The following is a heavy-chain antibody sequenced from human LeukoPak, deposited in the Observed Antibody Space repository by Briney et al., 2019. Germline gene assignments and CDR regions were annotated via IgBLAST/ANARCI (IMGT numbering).Heavy chain of an antibody. CDR3: AEARKRKDESSGYPSDY. Sequence: GGSLRLSCAASGFTFSSYAMSWVRQAPGKGLEWVSAISGSGVSTYYADSVKGRFTISRDNSKNTLYLQMNSLRAEDTAVYYCAEARKRKDESSGYPSDYWGQGTLVAVSS. D-gene: IGHD3-22*01. CDR2: ISGSGVST. J-gene: IGHJ4*02. V-gene: IGHV3-23*01. CDR1: GFTFSSYA.